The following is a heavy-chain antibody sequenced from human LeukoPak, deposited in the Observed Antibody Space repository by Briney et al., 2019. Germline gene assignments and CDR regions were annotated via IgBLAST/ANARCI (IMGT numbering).Heavy chain of an antibody. CDR1: GGSISSYY. CDR2: IYYSGST. V-gene: IGHV4-59*08. CDR3: ASQYCSGGSCYASDAFDI. Sequence: EPSETLSLTCTVSGGSISSYYWSWIRQPPGKGPEWIGYIYYSGSTNYNPSLKSRVTISVDTSKNQFSLKLSSVTAADTAVYYCASQYCSGGSCYASDAFDIWGQGTMVTVSS. J-gene: IGHJ3*02. D-gene: IGHD2-15*01.